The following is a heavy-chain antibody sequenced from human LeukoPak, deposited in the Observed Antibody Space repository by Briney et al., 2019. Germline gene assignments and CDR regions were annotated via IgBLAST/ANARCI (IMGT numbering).Heavy chain of an antibody. CDR1: GITLSNYG. Sequence: PGGSLRLSCAVSGITLSNYGMSRVRQAPGKGLEWVAGISDSGGSTNYADSVKGRFTISRDNSKNTLYLQMNSLRAEDTAVYYCARDPYYGDNVEGVWGQGTTVTVSS. V-gene: IGHV3-23*01. CDR3: ARDPYYGDNVEGV. CDR2: ISDSGGST. J-gene: IGHJ6*02. D-gene: IGHD4-17*01.